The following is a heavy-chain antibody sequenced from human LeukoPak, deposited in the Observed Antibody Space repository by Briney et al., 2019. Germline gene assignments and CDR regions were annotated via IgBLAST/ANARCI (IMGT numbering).Heavy chain of an antibody. D-gene: IGHD6-19*01. CDR1: GGSISTSNW. J-gene: IGHJ4*02. CDR2: IRGSGGST. CDR3: AKDSVAGNLGYFDY. Sequence: PSETLSLTCTVSGGSISTSNWWSWVRQAPGKGLEWVSTIRGSGGSTYYTDSVKGRFTISRDNSKNTLFLQMNSLRAEDTAVYYCAKDSVAGNLGYFDYWGQGTLVTVSS. V-gene: IGHV3-23*01.